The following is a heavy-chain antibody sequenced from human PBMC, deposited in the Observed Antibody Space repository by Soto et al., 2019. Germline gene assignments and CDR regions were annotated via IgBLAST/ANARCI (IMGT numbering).Heavy chain of an antibody. Sequence: ASVKVSCKASVYTFTSYDINWVRQATGQGLEWMGWMNPNSGNTGYAQKFQGRVTMTRNTSISTAYMELSSLRSEDTAVYYCARGSTYYYDSSGYYYYYGMDVWGQGTTVTVSS. V-gene: IGHV1-8*01. D-gene: IGHD3-22*01. J-gene: IGHJ6*02. CDR3: ARGSTYYYDSSGYYYYYGMDV. CDR1: VYTFTSYD. CDR2: MNPNSGNT.